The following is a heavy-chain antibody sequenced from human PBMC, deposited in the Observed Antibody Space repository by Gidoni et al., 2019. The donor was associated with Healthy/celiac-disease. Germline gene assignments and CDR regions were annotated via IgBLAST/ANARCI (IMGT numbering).Heavy chain of an antibody. D-gene: IGHD6-19*01. Sequence: EVQLVESGGGLVQPGWSLRLSCAASGFTFSSYWMSWVRQAPGKGLEWVANIKQDGSEKYYVDSVKGRFTIARDNAKNSLYLQMNSLRAEDTAVYYCARMDSSGWTSFQHWGQGTLVTVSS. V-gene: IGHV3-7*01. J-gene: IGHJ1*01. CDR3: ARMDSSGWTSFQH. CDR2: IKQDGSEK. CDR1: GFTFSSYW.